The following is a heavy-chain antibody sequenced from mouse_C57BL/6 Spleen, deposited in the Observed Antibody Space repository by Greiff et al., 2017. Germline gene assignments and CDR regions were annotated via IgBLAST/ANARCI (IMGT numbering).Heavy chain of an antibody. CDR2: IDPSDSET. D-gene: IGHD2-4*01. Sequence: QVQLQQPGAELVRPGSSVKLSCKASGYTFTSYWMHWVKQRPIQGLEWIGNIDPSDSETNYNQKFKDKATLTVDKSSSTAYMQLSNLTSEDSAGYYCARADDFPSYVDDWGQGTTLTVSS. J-gene: IGHJ2*01. V-gene: IGHV1-52*01. CDR1: GYTFTSYW. CDR3: ARADDFPSYVDD.